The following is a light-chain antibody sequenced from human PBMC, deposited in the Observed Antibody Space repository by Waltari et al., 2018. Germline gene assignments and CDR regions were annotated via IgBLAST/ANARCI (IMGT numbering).Light chain of an antibody. CDR1: QSVLYSSNNENF. Sequence: DIVMTQSPDSLAVSLGERAPINCKSSQSVLYSSNNENFLAWYQQKPGQPPKLLIYWASTRESGVPDRFSGGGSGADFTLTISSLQAEDVAVYYCQQYFSIPITFGQGTRLEIK. V-gene: IGKV4-1*01. CDR2: WAS. CDR3: QQYFSIPIT. J-gene: IGKJ5*01.